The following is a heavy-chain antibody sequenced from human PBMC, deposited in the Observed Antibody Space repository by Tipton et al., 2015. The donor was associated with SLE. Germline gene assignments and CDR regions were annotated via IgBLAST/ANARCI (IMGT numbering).Heavy chain of an antibody. V-gene: IGHV4-38-2*02. D-gene: IGHD4-17*01. J-gene: IGHJ4*02. CDR1: GYSISSGYY. Sequence: TLSLTCAVSGYSISSGYYWGWIRQPPGKGLEWIGSIYHSGSTYYNPSLKSRVTISVDTSKNQFSLKLSSVTAADTAVYYCARDDYGDSSTPYDYWGQGTLVTVSS. CDR2: IYHSGST. CDR3: ARDDYGDSSTPYDY.